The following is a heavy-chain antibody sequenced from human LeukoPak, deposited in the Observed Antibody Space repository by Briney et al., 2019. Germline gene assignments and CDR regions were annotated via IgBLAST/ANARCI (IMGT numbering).Heavy chain of an antibody. CDR2: ISAYNGNT. D-gene: IGHD3-3*01. V-gene: IGHV1-18*01. J-gene: IGHJ5*02. Sequence: ASVKVSCKASGYTFTSYGISWVRQAPGQGLEWMGWISAYNGNTNYAQKLQGRVTMTTDTSTSTAYMELRSLRSDDTAVYYCATGPLYYDFWSGYWGAVDPWGQGTLVTVSS. CDR3: ATGPLYYDFWSGYWGAVDP. CDR1: GYTFTSYG.